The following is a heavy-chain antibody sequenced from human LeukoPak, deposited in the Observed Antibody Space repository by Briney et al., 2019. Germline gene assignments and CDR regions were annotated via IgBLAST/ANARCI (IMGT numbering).Heavy chain of an antibody. V-gene: IGHV3-23*01. CDR1: GFTFDNFA. CDR3: AKSGAPFFFDY. D-gene: IGHD3-10*01. J-gene: IGHJ4*02. Sequence: PGGSLRLSCAPSGFTFDNFAMTWVRQAPGKGLEWVSEITGSGGSTYYADSVKGRFTISRDNSKNTLYLQMNSLRAEDTAVYSCAKSGAPFFFDYWGQGTLVTVSS. CDR2: ITGSGGST.